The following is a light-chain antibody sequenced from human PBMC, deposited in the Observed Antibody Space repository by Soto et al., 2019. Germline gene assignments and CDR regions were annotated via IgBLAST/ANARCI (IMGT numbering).Light chain of an antibody. CDR3: QQYNSHSET. V-gene: IGKV1-5*03. CDR2: QAS. Sequence: DIQITQSPSTLSASVGDIVTITGRTSQSISSWLAWYQQKPGKAPKLLIHQASSLASGVPSRFSGGGSGTEFTLTINSLQADDFATYYCQQYNSHSETFGQGTKVDI. J-gene: IGKJ1*01. CDR1: QSISSW.